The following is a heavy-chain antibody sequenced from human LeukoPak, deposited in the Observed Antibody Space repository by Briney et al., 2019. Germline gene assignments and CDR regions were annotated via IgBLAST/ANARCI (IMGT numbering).Heavy chain of an antibody. V-gene: IGHV4-4*07. CDR1: GGSISSYY. Sequence: SGTLSLTCTVSGGSISSYYWSWIRQPAGKGLEWIGRIYTSGSTNYNPSLKSRVTMSVDASKNQFSLKLSSVTAADTAVYYCARASDYYGSGPIWGQGTMVTVSS. J-gene: IGHJ3*02. CDR3: ARASDYYGSGPI. CDR2: IYTSGST. D-gene: IGHD3-10*01.